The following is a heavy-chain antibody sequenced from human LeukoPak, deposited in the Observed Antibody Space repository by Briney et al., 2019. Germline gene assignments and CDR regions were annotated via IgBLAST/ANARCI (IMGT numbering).Heavy chain of an antibody. Sequence: SETLSLTCTVSGGSISSGGYYWGWIRQPPGKGLEWIGSIYYSGSTYYNPSLKSRVTISVDTSKNQFSLKLSSVTAADTAVYYCARDIVVVPAASDNWFDPWGQGTLVTVSS. V-gene: IGHV4-39*02. CDR2: IYYSGST. J-gene: IGHJ5*02. D-gene: IGHD2-2*01. CDR3: ARDIVVVPAASDNWFDP. CDR1: GGSISSGGYY.